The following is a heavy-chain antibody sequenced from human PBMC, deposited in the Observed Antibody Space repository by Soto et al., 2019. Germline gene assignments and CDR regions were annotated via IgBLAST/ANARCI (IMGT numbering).Heavy chain of an antibody. CDR3: ARGRDYLGGDFDY. CDR2: ISYDGSNK. J-gene: IGHJ4*02. CDR1: GFTFSSYG. Sequence: PGGSLRLSCAASGFTFSSYGMHWVRQAPGKGLEWVAVISYDGSNKYYADSVKGRFTISRDNSKNTLYLQMNSLRAEDTAVYYCARGRDYLGGDFDYWGQGTLVTVSS. D-gene: IGHD3-16*01. V-gene: IGHV3-30*03.